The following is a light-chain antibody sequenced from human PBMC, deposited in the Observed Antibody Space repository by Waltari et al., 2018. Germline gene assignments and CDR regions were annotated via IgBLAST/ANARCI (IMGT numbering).Light chain of an antibody. CDR3: QQRNTWPPYT. CDR1: QNVDTY. V-gene: IGKV3-11*01. Sequence: DIVLTQSPVTLSLSPGERATLFCGASQNVDTYLAWYQQKPGQAPRFLIYNSSHRASGVPARFSGGGSGTDFTLTISSVEPEDIAIYYCQQRNTWPPYTFGQGTKLELK. J-gene: IGKJ2*01. CDR2: NSS.